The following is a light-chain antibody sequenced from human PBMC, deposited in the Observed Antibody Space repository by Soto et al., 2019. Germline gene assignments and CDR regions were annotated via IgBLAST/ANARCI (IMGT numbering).Light chain of an antibody. CDR3: QQSYSTRVT. CDR2: AAS. CDR1: QSISSY. V-gene: IGKV1-39*01. J-gene: IGKJ4*01. Sequence: DIQMTQSPSSLSASVGDRVTITCRASQSISSYLNWYQQKPGKAPKLLIYAASSLQSGVPSRFSGSGSGTDFTLTISSLQPEDFATYYCQQSYSTRVTFGGGTKLEIK.